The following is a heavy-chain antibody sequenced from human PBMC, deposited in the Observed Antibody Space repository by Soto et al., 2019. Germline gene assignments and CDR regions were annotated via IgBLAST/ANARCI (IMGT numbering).Heavy chain of an antibody. CDR1: GGSFSGYF. V-gene: IGHV4-34*01. CDR3: ARDISGYYYDMDV. D-gene: IGHD3-3*02. CDR2: INHTGST. Sequence: QVQLQQWGAGLLKPSETLSLTCAVYGGSFSGYFWSWVRQPPGKGLEWIGEINHTGSTKYNPSLKSRATISLDTSKNQVSLKVYSLTAADTGVYYCARDISGYYYDMDVWGQGTTVTVS. J-gene: IGHJ6*02.